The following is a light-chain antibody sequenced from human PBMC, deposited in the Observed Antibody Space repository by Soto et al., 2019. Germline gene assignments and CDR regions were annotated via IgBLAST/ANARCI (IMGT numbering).Light chain of an antibody. J-gene: IGLJ3*02. CDR3: SSYTSSSTVV. CDR1: SSDVGGYNY. Sequence: QSVLTQPASVSGSPGQSITISCTGTSSDVGGYNYVSWYQHHPGKAPKLMIYDVSDRPSGVSDRFSGSKSANTASLTISGLQPEDEADYYCSSYTSSSTVVFGGGTKLTVL. CDR2: DVS. V-gene: IGLV2-14*03.